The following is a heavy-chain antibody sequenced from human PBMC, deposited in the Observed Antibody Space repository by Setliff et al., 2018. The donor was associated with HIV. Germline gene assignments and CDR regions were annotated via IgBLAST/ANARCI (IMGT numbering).Heavy chain of an antibody. D-gene: IGHD1-20*01. V-gene: IGHV3-30*04. CDR1: GFTFSSYA. CDR3: ARDPGITAKPFYFDC. CDR2: RSYDGSNK. Sequence: PGGSLRLSCEASGFTFSSYAMHWVRQAPGKGLEWVAIRSYDGSNKYYTDSVKGRFTISRDKSKNTLYLQMNGLRAEDTAVYYCARDPGITAKPFYFDCWGQGTLVTSPQ. J-gene: IGHJ4*02.